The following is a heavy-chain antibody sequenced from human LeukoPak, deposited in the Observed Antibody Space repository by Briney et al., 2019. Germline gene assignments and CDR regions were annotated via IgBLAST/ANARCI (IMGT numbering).Heavy chain of an antibody. D-gene: IGHD1-26*01. J-gene: IGHJ4*02. Sequence: GGSLRLSCAASGFTFSSYAIRWVRHAPGKGLEWLSAISGSGGSKDYADSVKGQFTISRDNYKNTLYLQMNSLRAEDTTVYYCAKDGPGIVGSFHWGQGTLVTVSS. CDR1: GFTFSSYA. V-gene: IGHV3-23*01. CDR3: AKDGPGIVGSFH. CDR2: ISGSGGSK.